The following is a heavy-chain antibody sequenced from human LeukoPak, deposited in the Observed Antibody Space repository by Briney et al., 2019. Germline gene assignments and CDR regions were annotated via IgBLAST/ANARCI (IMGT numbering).Heavy chain of an antibody. D-gene: IGHD5-18*01. CDR1: GYXFSGYY. CDR3: ATEVTD. V-gene: IGHV1-2*02. J-gene: IGHJ4*02. Sequence: EASVKVSCKASGYXFSGYYMHWVRQAPGQGLEWMGWINPNSGGTKYAQKFQGRVTMTRDTSISTAYMELSRLRSDDTAVYYCATEVTDWGQGTLVTVSS. CDR2: INPNSGGT.